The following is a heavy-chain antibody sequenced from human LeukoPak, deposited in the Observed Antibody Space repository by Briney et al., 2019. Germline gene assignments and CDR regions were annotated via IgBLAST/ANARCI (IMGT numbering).Heavy chain of an antibody. CDR2: MSFDGSQ. CDR3: AREGHTSGFCGSFDI. V-gene: IGHV3-30*03. J-gene: IGHJ3*02. Sequence: PGGSLRLSCALSGLPFSPSIMHWVRRAPGKGLEWVAGMSFDGSQYYVESVKGRFTISRDNSGNTVYLHMTSLRPEDTAVYFCAREGHTSGFCGSFDIWGQGTTVTISS. CDR1: GLPFSPSI. D-gene: IGHD5-12*01.